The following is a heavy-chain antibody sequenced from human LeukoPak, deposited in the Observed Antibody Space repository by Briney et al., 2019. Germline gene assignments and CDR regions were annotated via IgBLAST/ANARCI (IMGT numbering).Heavy chain of an antibody. V-gene: IGHV1-69*05. Sequence: VASVKVSCKTSGGTFNNSAISWGGEAPGEGVEWRGGIIALFGTAGYAQKFQGRVTITKEESTRTVYLELTSLTSDDTAVYYCARDVHGDYGSGWFDPWGQGTLVSVSS. CDR2: IIALFGTA. CDR1: GGTFNNSA. CDR3: ARDVHGDYGSGWFDP. J-gene: IGHJ5*02. D-gene: IGHD4-17*01.